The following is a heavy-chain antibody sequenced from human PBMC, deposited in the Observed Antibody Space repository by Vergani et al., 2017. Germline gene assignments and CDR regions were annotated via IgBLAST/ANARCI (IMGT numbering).Heavy chain of an antibody. CDR3: AKDGPRILETYWYFDL. J-gene: IGHJ2*01. V-gene: IGHV3-30*04. CDR1: GFLFSTYP. CDR2: ISYDGSNK. D-gene: IGHD2-15*01. Sequence: QVQLVESGGGVVQPGTSLRLSCTTSGFLFSTYPLHWVRLAPGKVLEWVAVISYDGSNKYYADSVKGRFTISRDNSKKTLYLQMNSLRAEDTAVYYCAKDGPRILETYWYFDLWGRGTLVIVSS.